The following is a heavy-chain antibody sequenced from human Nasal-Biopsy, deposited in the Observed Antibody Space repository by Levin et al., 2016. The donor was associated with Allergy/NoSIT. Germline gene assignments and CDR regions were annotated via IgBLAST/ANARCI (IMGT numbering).Heavy chain of an antibody. CDR3: ARDRWGCGGDCYHYTFDI. Sequence: ASVKVSCKGSGFTFSNYAIQWVRQAPGQRLEWMGWINAGNGVTRYPRNFQGRVSITTDTSASTAYMELSSLRSEDTAIYYCARDRWGCGGDCYHYTFDIWGHGTVLTVSS. D-gene: IGHD2-21*01. J-gene: IGHJ3*02. CDR1: GFTFSNYA. V-gene: IGHV1-3*01. CDR2: INAGNGVT.